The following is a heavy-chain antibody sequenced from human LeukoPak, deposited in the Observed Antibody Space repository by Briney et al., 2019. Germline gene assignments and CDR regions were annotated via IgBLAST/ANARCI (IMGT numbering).Heavy chain of an antibody. V-gene: IGHV4-59*01. CDR1: GVSISDDS. CDR2: IYYSGST. D-gene: IGHD3-10*01. J-gene: IGHJ5*02. Sequence: PSKTLSLTCTVSGVSISDDSWSWTRQPPGRVLEWIGFIYYSGSTSYNPSLRSRVSISADTSKSQFSLTLTSVTAADTAIYYCARGSGRFHPWGQGTLVTVSS. CDR3: ARGSGRFHP.